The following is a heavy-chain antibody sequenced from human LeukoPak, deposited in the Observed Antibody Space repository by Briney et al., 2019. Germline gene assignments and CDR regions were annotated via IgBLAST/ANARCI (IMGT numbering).Heavy chain of an antibody. V-gene: IGHV3-9*01. D-gene: IGHD3-10*01. CDR3: AKNGYGSGSFLYYFDY. CDR2: ISWNSGSI. J-gene: IGHJ4*02. Sequence: GGSLRLSCAASGFTFDDYAMHWVRQAPGKGLEWVSGISWNSGSIGYADSVKGRFTISRDNAKNSLYLQMNSLRAEDTALYYCAKNGYGSGSFLYYFDYWGQGTLVTVSS. CDR1: GFTFDDYA.